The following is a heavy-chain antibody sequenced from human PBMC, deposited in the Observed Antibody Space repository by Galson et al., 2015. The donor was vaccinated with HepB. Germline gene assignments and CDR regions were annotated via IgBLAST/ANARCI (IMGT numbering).Heavy chain of an antibody. CDR1: GGSISSGGYY. Sequence: TLSLTCTVSGGSISSGGYYWSWIRQHPGKGLGWIGYIYYSGSTYYNPSLKSRVTISVDTSKNQFSLKLSSVTAADTAVYYCARLWFGELFPDYWGQGTLVTVSS. J-gene: IGHJ4*02. V-gene: IGHV4-31*03. D-gene: IGHD3-10*01. CDR3: ARLWFGELFPDY. CDR2: IYYSGST.